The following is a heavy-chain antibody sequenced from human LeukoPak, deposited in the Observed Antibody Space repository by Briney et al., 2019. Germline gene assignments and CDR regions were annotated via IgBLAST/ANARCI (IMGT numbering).Heavy chain of an antibody. CDR1: GFTVSSNY. Sequence: GGSLRLSCAASGFTVSSNYMSWVRQAPGKGLEWVSVIYSGGSTYYADSVKGRFTISRDNSKNTLYLQMNSLRAEDTAVYYCVREPYCSGGSCYTSGFDCWGQGTLVTVSS. CDR2: IYSGGST. CDR3: VREPYCSGGSCYTSGFDC. D-gene: IGHD2-15*01. V-gene: IGHV3-53*01. J-gene: IGHJ4*02.